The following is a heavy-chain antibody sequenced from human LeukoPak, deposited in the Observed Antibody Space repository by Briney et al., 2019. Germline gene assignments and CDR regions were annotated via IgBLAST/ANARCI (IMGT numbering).Heavy chain of an antibody. J-gene: IGHJ4*02. CDR3: ARHVSWNYVTFSFDY. Sequence: SETLSLTCTVSGDSFSSVTDYWGWIRQPPGKGLEWIGSIYYSGSTYYNPSLKSRVTISVDTSKNQFSLKLSSVTAADTAVYYCARHVSWNYVTFSFDYWGQGTLVTVSS. D-gene: IGHD1-7*01. CDR1: GDSFSSVTDY. CDR2: IYYSGST. V-gene: IGHV4-39*01.